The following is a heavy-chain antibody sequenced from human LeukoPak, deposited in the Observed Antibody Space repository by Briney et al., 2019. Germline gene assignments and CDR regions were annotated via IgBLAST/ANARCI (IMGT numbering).Heavy chain of an antibody. CDR2: ISGSGGST. D-gene: IGHD2-2*01. Sequence: GGSLRLSCAASGFTFSSYAMSWVRQAPGKGLEWVSAISGSGGSTYYADSVKGRFPISRDNSKNTLYLQLNSLRAEDTAVYYCAKLVGGIVPAVMNDYWGQGTLVTVSS. V-gene: IGHV3-23*01. CDR3: AKLVGGIVPAVMNDY. CDR1: GFTFSSYA. J-gene: IGHJ4*02.